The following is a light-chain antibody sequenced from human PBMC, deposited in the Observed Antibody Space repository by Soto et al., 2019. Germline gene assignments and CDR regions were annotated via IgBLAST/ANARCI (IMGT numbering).Light chain of an antibody. CDR2: GAT. Sequence: EVVMTQSPATLSVSPGERATLSFRASQTINSNLAWYQQKPGQAPRLLIHGATTRATGIPGRFSGSGSGTEFTLTISSLQSEDIAVYYCQQYNYWPPRTFGQGTKVDIK. CDR3: QQYNYWPPRT. V-gene: IGKV3-15*01. CDR1: QTINSN. J-gene: IGKJ1*01.